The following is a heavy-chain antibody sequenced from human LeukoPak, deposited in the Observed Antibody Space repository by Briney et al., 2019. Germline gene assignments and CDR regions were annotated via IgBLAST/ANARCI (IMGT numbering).Heavy chain of an antibody. V-gene: IGHV4-38-2*02. D-gene: IGHD2-21*01. CDR2: IYHSTST. Sequence: SETLSLTCTVSGYSISSGYYWGWIRQPPGKGLEWIGSIYHSTSTYYNPSLKSRVTISVDTSKNQFSLKLSSVTAADTAVYYCARRVGVALDYWGQGTLVTVSS. CDR1: GYSISSGYY. J-gene: IGHJ4*02. CDR3: ARRVGVALDY.